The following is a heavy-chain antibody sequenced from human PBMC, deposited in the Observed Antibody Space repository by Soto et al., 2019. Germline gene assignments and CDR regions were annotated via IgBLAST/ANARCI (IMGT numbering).Heavy chain of an antibody. CDR3: VKRDSSGWYYLDY. CDR1: GFTFSSFG. D-gene: IGHD6-19*01. V-gene: IGHV3-30*18. J-gene: IGHJ4*02. CDR2: ISSNGNNK. Sequence: QVQLVESGGDVVKPERSLRLSCAASGFTFSSFGMHWVRQAPGKGLEWVAFISSNGNNKYDEDSVKGRFTISRDNSENTVYLQMNSLRAEDTAVYYCVKRDSSGWYYLDYWGQGTLVTVSS.